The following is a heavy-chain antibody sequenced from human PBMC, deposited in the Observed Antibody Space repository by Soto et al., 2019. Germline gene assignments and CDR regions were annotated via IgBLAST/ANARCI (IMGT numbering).Heavy chain of an antibody. CDR3: ARDSRRVYGMDV. CDR1: GASFSEGGYY. Sequence: QVQLQASGPGLVKPSQTLSLTCTVSGASFSEGGYYWRWIRQRTGKDLEWIGYIYYSESTYYNPSRKSRVTISTDTSKNQFSLRLSSVTAADTAVYYCARDSRRVYGMDVWVQGTTVTVSS. V-gene: IGHV4-31*03. CDR2: IYYSEST. J-gene: IGHJ6*02.